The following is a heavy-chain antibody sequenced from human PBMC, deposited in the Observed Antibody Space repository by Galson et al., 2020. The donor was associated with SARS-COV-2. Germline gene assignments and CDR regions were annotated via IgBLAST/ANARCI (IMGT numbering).Heavy chain of an antibody. D-gene: IGHD2-2*01. CDR3: AGNIVVVPAASYYYYGMDV. J-gene: IGHJ6*02. CDR1: GGSISSSSYY. V-gene: IGHV4-39*01. CDR2: IYYSGST. Sequence: SETLSLTCTVSGGSISSSSYYWGWIRQPPGKGLEWIGSIYYSGSTYYNPSLKSRVTISVDTSKNQFSLKLSSVTAADTAVYYCAGNIVVVPAASYYYYGMDVWGQGTTVTVSS.